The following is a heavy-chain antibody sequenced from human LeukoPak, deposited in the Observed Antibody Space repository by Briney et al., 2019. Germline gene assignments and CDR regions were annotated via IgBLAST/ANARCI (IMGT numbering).Heavy chain of an antibody. Sequence: PGRSLRLSCAASGFTFSSYGMHWVRQAPGKGLEWVSLLYSSDSTYYADSVKGRFTISRDNSKNTLYLQMNSLRAEDTAVYYCASRDKGYYYGMDVWGQGTTVTVSS. D-gene: IGHD5-24*01. CDR2: LYSSDST. J-gene: IGHJ6*02. CDR3: ASRDKGYYYGMDV. V-gene: IGHV3-NL1*01. CDR1: GFTFSSYG.